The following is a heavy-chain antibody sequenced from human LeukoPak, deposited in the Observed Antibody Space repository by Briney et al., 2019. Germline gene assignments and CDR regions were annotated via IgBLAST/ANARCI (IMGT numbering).Heavy chain of an antibody. V-gene: IGHV3-11*01. CDR2: ISSSGSTI. Sequence: PGGSLRLSCAASGFTFSDYYMSWIRQAPGKGLEWVSYISSSGSTIYYADSVKGRFTISRDNAKNSLYLQMNSLRAADTAVYYCARDRSVGYYDSSGTPDYWGQGTLVTVSS. J-gene: IGHJ4*02. D-gene: IGHD3-22*01. CDR3: ARDRSVGYYDSSGTPDY. CDR1: GFTFSDYY.